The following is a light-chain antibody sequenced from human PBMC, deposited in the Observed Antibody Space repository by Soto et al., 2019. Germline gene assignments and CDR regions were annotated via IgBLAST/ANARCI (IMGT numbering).Light chain of an antibody. V-gene: IGKV3-20*01. CDR2: AAS. CDR3: QQYGSSSTWT. J-gene: IGKJ1*01. CDR1: QSVSSAY. Sequence: EIVLTQSPGTLSLSPGERATLSCRASQSVSSAYLAWYQHKPGQPPTLLIYAASSSVTGIPDRFSGSGSGTDFTRTISRREPEDFAVYYCQQYGSSSTWTFGQGTKVEI.